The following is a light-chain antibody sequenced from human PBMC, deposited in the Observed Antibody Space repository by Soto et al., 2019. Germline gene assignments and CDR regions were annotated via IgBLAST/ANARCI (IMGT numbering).Light chain of an antibody. Sequence: IVLTQSPCALSLSPVERATLACSASQSVSSSYSAWYQQKPGQAPRLLIYGASSRATGIPDRFSGSGSGTDFTLTISRLEPEDFAVYYCQQYGSPWTFGQGTKVDIK. V-gene: IGKV3-20*01. CDR1: QSVSSSY. CDR3: QQYGSPWT. CDR2: GAS. J-gene: IGKJ1*01.